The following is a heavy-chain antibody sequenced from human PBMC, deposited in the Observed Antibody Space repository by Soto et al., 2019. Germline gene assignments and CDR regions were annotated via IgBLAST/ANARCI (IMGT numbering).Heavy chain of an antibody. J-gene: IGHJ4*02. CDR3: ATLYMVRGVRTFDY. CDR1: GGSISSGGHY. CDR2: IYYTGST. V-gene: IGHV4-31*03. D-gene: IGHD3-10*01. Sequence: QVQLQESGPGLVKPSQTLSLTCTVSGGSISSGGHYWSWIRQHPGKGLEWIGYIYYTGSTYYNPSLKSRVTISVDTSKNQFSLKLSSVTAADTAVYYCATLYMVRGVRTFDYWGQGTLVTVSS.